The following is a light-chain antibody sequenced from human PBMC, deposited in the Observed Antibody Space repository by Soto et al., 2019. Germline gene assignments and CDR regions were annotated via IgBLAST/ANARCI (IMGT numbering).Light chain of an antibody. CDR2: LQGSGNY. V-gene: IGLV4-60*03. J-gene: IGLJ2*01. CDR1: SGHSRYT. CDR3: ATWDSDSLV. Sequence: QSVLTQSSSASASLGSSVKLTCTLTSGHSRYTISWHQHQPGKGPRHLMKLQGSGNYNKGGGVPDRFSGSSSGADRYLVISNLQSEDEADYCCATWDSDSLVFGGGTKLTVL.